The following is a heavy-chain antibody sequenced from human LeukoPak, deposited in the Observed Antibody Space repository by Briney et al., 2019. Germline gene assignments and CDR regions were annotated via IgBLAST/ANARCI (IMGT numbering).Heavy chain of an antibody. CDR2: IWPDGSDK. CDR1: GFSFNTYL. D-gene: IGHD4-17*01. V-gene: IGHV3-7*01. CDR3: ARLFGSVTTFDY. Sequence: GGSLRLSCAASGFSFNTYLMSWVRQGPGKGLEWVATIWPDGSDKKYVDSVRDRFTISRDNAKNLLYLQMNSLSAEDTAVYFCARLFGSVTTFDYWGQGALVTVSS. J-gene: IGHJ4*02.